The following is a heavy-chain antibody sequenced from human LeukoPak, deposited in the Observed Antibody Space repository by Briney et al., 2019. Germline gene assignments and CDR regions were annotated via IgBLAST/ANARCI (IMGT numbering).Heavy chain of an antibody. CDR3: ARVSPGTPLPYYYYYMDV. D-gene: IGHD2-15*01. CDR1: GFNFSSYW. CDR2: IKQDGSEK. V-gene: IGHV3-7*01. Sequence: GSLRLSCAASGFNFSSYWKSWVRQAPGKGLEWVANIKQDGSEKYYVDSVKGRFTISRDNAKNSLYLQMNSLRAEDTAVYYCARVSPGTPLPYYYYYMDVWGKGTTVTVSS. J-gene: IGHJ6*03.